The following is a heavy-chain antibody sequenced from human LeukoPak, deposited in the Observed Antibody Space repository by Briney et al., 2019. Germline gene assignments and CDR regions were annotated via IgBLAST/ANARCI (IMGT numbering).Heavy chain of an antibody. Sequence: ASVKVSCKASGYTFTNYAMNWVRQAPGQGLEWMGWINTNTGNPTYAQGFTGRFVFSLDTSVSTAYLQISSLKAEDTAVYYCARGPSYYYDSSGEGDWFDPWGQGTLVTVSS. CDR3: ARGPSYYYDSSGEGDWFDP. D-gene: IGHD3-22*01. V-gene: IGHV7-4-1*02. J-gene: IGHJ5*02. CDR1: GYTFTNYA. CDR2: INTNTGNP.